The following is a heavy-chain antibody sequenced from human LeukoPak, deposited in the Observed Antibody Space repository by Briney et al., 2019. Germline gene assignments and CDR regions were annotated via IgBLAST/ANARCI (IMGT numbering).Heavy chain of an antibody. J-gene: IGHJ4*02. V-gene: IGHV1-2*02. CDR1: GYTFTGNY. D-gene: IGHD4-17*01. Sequence: GASVKVSCKASGYTFTGNYMHWVRQAPGQGLEWMGWINPNSGGTNYAQKFQGRVTMTRDTSISTAYMELSRLRSDDTAVYYCARDRDYGDSFDYWGQGTLVTVSS. CDR2: INPNSGGT. CDR3: ARDRDYGDSFDY.